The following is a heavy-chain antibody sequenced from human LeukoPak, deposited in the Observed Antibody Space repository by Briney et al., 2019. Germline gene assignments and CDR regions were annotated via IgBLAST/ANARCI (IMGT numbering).Heavy chain of an antibody. Sequence: GASVKVSCKASGYTFTSYGISWVRQAPGKGLEWVSAISGSGGSTYYADSVKGRFTISRDNSKNTLYLQMNSLRAEDTAVYYCAKEAMVRGVIDYWGQGTLVTVSS. V-gene: IGHV3-23*01. CDR3: AKEAMVRGVIDY. J-gene: IGHJ4*02. CDR1: GYTFTSYG. D-gene: IGHD3-10*01. CDR2: ISGSGGST.